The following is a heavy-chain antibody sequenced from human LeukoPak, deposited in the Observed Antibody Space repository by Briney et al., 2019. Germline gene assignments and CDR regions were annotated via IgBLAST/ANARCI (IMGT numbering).Heavy chain of an antibody. J-gene: IGHJ6*03. CDR1: GFTFSSYA. D-gene: IGHD3-22*01. CDR2: ISGSGGST. CDR3: AKGVDYYDSSGYPLYYMDV. V-gene: IGHV3-23*01. Sequence: PGGSLRLSCAASGFTFSSYAMGWVRQAPGKGLEWVSAISGSGGSTYYADSVKGRFTISRDNSKNTLYLQMNSLRAEDTAVYYCAKGVDYYDSSGYPLYYMDVWGKGTTVTVSS.